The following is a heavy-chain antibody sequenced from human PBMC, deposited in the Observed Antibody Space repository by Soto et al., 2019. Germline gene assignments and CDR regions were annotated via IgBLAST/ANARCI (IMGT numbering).Heavy chain of an antibody. CDR2: VYESGYT. CDR3: GRGSRRWYSSSRSGRNGFDP. D-gene: IGHD6-13*01. J-gene: IGHJ5*02. CDR1: CASVGTGASY. V-gene: IGHV4-31*03. Sequence: SGTQSVGRTVSCASVGTGASYWGWVGQRPGTGLEWVGYVYESGYTYYNMSLQSRLSISTDRSNNQFSLGLTAVTAADTAVYDCGRGSRRWYSSSRSGRNGFDPWGQGTLFT.